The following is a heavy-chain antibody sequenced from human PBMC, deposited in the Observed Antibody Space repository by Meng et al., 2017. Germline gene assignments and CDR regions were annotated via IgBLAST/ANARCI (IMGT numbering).Heavy chain of an antibody. V-gene: IGHV4-34*01. Sequence: QVLIKQWGAGLLEPSETLSLTCAGYGGSFSGYYWSWIRQPPGKGLEWIGEINHSGSTNYNPSLKSRVTISVDTSKNQFSLKLSSVTAADTAVYYCARRGIAARPFYYWGQGTLVTVSS. D-gene: IGHD6-6*01. CDR2: INHSGST. CDR3: ARRGIAARPFYY. J-gene: IGHJ4*02. CDR1: GGSFSGYY.